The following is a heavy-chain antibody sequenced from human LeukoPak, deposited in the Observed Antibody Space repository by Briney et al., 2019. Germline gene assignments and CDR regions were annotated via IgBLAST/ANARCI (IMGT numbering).Heavy chain of an antibody. CDR1: GGSFSGYY. V-gene: IGHV4-34*01. Sequence: SETLSLTCAVYGGSFSGYYWSWIRQPPGKGLEWIGEINHSGSTNYNPSLKSRVTISVDTSKNQFSLKLSPVTAADTAVYYCASTVAGDYWGQGTLVTVSS. J-gene: IGHJ4*02. CDR3: ASTVAGDY. D-gene: IGHD6-19*01. CDR2: INHSGST.